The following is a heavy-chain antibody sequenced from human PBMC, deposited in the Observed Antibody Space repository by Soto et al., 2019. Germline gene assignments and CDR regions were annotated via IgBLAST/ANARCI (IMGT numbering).Heavy chain of an antibody. J-gene: IGHJ4*02. D-gene: IGHD6-6*01. V-gene: IGHV3-23*01. Sequence: GGSLRLSCAASGFTFSSYAMSWVRQAPGKGLEWVSSISTSIDATYYADSVKGRFTISRDDSKNTLYLQMNSLRAEDSAVYYCAKDRTVAARNFDYWGQGNQVTVSS. CDR2: ISTSIDAT. CDR3: AKDRTVAARNFDY. CDR1: GFTFSSYA.